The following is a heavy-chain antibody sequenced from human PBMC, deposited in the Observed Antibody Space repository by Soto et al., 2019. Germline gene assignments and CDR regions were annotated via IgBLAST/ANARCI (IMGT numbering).Heavy chain of an antibody. CDR3: ASQYYYGSGSTVYYFDY. V-gene: IGHV4-34*01. CDR2: INHSGIT. CDR1: GGSFSGYF. D-gene: IGHD3-10*01. J-gene: IGHJ4*02. Sequence: SETLSLTCTVSGGSFSGYFWTWIRQPPGKGLEWLAEINHSGITNYNPSVESRVSMSVDTSKNQFSLKLSSVTAADTAVYYCASQYYYGSGSTVYYFDYWGQGTLVTVSS.